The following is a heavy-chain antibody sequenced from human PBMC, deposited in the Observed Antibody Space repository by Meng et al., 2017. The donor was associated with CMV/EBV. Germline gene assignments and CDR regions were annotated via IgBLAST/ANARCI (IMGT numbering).Heavy chain of an antibody. CDR3: AFSQVVPAAKYYFDY. CDR1: GGSFSGYY. V-gene: IGHV4-34*01. J-gene: IGHJ4*02. CDR2: INHSGST. D-gene: IGHD2-2*01. Sequence: SETLSLTCAVYGGSFSGYYWSWIRQPPGKGLEWIGEINHSGSTNYNPSLKSRVTISVDTSKNQFSLKLSSVTAADTAVYYCAFSQVVPAAKYYFDYWGQGTLVTSPQ.